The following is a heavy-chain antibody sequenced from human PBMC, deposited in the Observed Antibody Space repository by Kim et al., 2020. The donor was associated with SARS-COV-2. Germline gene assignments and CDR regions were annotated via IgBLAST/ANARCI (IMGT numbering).Heavy chain of an antibody. J-gene: IGHJ4*02. CDR1: GYTFTSYG. Sequence: ASVKVSCKASGYTFTSYGISWVRQAPGQGLEWIGWISAYNGNTNYAQKLQGRVTMTTDTSTSTAYMELRSLRSDDTAVYYCARKWFGEMYFDYWGQGTLVTVSS. CDR3: ARKWFGEMYFDY. CDR2: ISAYNGNT. D-gene: IGHD3-10*01. V-gene: IGHV1-18*01.